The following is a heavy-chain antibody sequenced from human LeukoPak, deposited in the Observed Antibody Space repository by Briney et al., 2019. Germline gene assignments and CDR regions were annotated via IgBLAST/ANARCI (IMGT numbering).Heavy chain of an antibody. V-gene: IGHV3-74*01. CDR2: IISDGSDT. Sequence: PGGSLRLSCAASGFIFSRDWMHWVRQAPGKGPMWVSRIISDGSDTSYADSVKGRFTISRDNAKNSLYLQMNSLRAEDTAVYYCASDPVHCSSTSCPPAWGQGTLVTVSS. D-gene: IGHD2-2*01. CDR3: ASDPVHCSSTSCPPA. CDR1: GFIFSRDW. J-gene: IGHJ5*02.